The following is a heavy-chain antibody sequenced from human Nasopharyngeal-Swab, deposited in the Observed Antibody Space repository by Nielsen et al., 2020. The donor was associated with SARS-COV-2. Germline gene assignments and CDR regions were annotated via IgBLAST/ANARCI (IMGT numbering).Heavy chain of an antibody. Sequence: WIRQPPGKGLEWVSVIYSGGSTYYADSVKGRFTISRDNSKNTLYLQMNSLRAEDTAVYYCARAVKYGGYAFDYWGQGTLVTVSS. CDR3: ARAVKYGGYAFDY. J-gene: IGHJ4*02. V-gene: IGHV3-53*01. CDR2: IYSGGST. D-gene: IGHD5-12*01.